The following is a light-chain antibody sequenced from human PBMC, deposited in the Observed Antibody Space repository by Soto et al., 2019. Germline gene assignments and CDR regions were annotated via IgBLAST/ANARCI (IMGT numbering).Light chain of an antibody. CDR1: QKIGTF. CDR3: QHRFNWPLT. J-gene: IGKJ4*01. V-gene: IGKV3-11*01. CDR2: DAS. Sequence: EIVLTQSPATLSLSPGERATLSCRASQKIGTFLAWYQQKPGQAPRLLFYDASNRATGVPPRFSGSGSGTDFTLTISSLEPEDLAVYYCQHRFNWPLTFGGGTKVENK.